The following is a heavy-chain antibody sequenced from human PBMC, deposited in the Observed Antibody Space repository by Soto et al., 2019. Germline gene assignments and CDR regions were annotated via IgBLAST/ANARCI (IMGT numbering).Heavy chain of an antibody. D-gene: IGHD3-10*01. CDR1: GYSISSGNY. CDR2: LYHIGST. Sequence: SETLSLTCAVSGYSISSGNYWAWIRQPPGRGLEWIGSLYHIGSTYYNPSLKSRVTISVDTSKNQFSLKLSSVTAADTAVYYCARLWFGDLQHYGMDVWGQGTTVT. V-gene: IGHV4-38-2*01. J-gene: IGHJ6*02. CDR3: ARLWFGDLQHYGMDV.